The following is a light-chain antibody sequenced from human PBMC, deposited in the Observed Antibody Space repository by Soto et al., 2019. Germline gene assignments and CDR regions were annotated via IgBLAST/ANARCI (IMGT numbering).Light chain of an antibody. Sequence: IHMTQSPSTLSVSLGDRVTITFRASQTISSWFAWYQQKPGKAPKLLIYKASTLKSGVPSRFSGSGSGTEFTLTISSLQPDDFATYYCQHYNSYSEAFGQGTKVDI. V-gene: IGKV1-5*03. J-gene: IGKJ1*01. CDR3: QHYNSYSEA. CDR1: QTISSW. CDR2: KAS.